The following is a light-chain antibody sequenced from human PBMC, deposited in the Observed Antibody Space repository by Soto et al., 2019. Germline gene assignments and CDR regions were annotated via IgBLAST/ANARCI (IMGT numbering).Light chain of an antibody. V-gene: IGKV3-20*01. CDR1: QSVSSSY. CDR3: LQYGSSPGT. Sequence: EIVLTQSPGTLSLSPGERATLSCRASQSVSSSYLAWYQQKPGQAPRLLIYGASSRATGIPDRFSCSGSGTDFTLTISSLESEDFAVYYCLQYGSSPGTFDQGTKVEIK. CDR2: GAS. J-gene: IGKJ1*01.